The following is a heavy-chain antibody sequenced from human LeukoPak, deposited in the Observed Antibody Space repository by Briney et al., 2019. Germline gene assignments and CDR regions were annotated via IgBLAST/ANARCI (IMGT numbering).Heavy chain of an antibody. D-gene: IGHD3-22*01. V-gene: IGHV3-11*06. J-gene: IGHJ4*02. CDR1: GFTFSDSY. Sequence: GGSLRLSCAASGFTFSDSYMTWVRQAPGKGVEWVAYISGSGHDINYSDSVKGRFTISRDNAKNTLYLQMNSLRAEDTAVYYCARVRNYYDSSGYYFDYWGQGTLVTVSS. CDR3: ARVRNYYDSSGYYFDY. CDR2: ISGSGHDI.